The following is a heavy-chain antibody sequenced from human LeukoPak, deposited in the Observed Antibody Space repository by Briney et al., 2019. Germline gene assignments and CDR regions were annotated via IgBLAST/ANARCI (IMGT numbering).Heavy chain of an antibody. J-gene: IGHJ4*02. CDR3: ARVAYGDYAVDY. Sequence: PSETLSLTCTVSGGSISSYYWSWIRQPPGKGLEWIGYIYYSGSSNYNPSLKRRVTISADTSKNQFSLKLTSVTAADTAVYYCARVAYGDYAVDYWGQGTLVTVSS. D-gene: IGHD4-17*01. CDR2: IYYSGSS. V-gene: IGHV4-59*01. CDR1: GGSISSYY.